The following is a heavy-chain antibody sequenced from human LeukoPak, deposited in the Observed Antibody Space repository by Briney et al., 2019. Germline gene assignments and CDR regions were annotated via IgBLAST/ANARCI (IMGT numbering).Heavy chain of an antibody. V-gene: IGHV1-18*01. CDR2: ISVYKGNT. CDR1: GYPLSNYG. D-gene: IGHD4-11*01. Sequence: GAAVKVSCKASGYPLSNYGITWVRQAPGQGLEWMGWISVYKGNTNYAQKFQGRVTMTTDTSTSTAYMDLRSLTSDDTAVYYCARTTLTNARACYFDYWGQGTLVTVSS. CDR3: ARTTLTNARACYFDY. J-gene: IGHJ4*02.